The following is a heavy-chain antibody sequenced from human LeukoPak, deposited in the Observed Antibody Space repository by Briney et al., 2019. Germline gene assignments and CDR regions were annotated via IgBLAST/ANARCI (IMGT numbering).Heavy chain of an antibody. V-gene: IGHV3-11*01. J-gene: IGHJ4*02. D-gene: IGHD5-12*01. Sequence: GGSLRLSCAASGFTFSNYYMSWIRQAPGKGLEWLSYISSNGNTKYYADSVRGRFTSSRDNAKNSLHLRMDSLRAEDTAIYFCARDGYNYFDYWGQGILVTVSS. CDR3: ARDGYNYFDY. CDR2: ISSNGNTK. CDR1: GFTFSNYY.